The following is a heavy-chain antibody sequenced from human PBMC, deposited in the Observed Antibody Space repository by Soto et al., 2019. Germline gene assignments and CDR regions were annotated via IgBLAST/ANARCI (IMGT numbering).Heavy chain of an antibody. D-gene: IGHD3-10*01. V-gene: IGHV3-53*04. CDR1: GFTFSSYA. Sequence: GGSLRLSCAASGFTFSSYAMSWVRQAPGKGLEWVSVIYSGCSTYYADSVKGRFTISRHNSKNTLYLQMNSLRAEDTAVYYCARVAPMVRGVITYYYYYGMDVWGQGTTVTVSS. J-gene: IGHJ6*02. CDR2: IYSGCST. CDR3: ARVAPMVRGVITYYYYYGMDV.